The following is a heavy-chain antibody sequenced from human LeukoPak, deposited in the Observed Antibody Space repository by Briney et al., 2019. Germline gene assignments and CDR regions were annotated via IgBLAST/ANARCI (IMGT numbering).Heavy chain of an antibody. V-gene: IGHV4-39*01. D-gene: IGHD3-22*01. CDR2: IYYSGST. J-gene: IGHJ2*01. Sequence: KASETLSLTCSVPGGSMSSSSYYWGWTRQPPGKGLEWIGSIYYSGSTYYNPSLKSRVTISVDTSKNQFSLNLSSVTAADTAVFYCARARWPGYDKRKWYFDLWGRGTLVTVSS. CDR1: GGSMSSSSYY. CDR3: ARARWPGYDKRKWYFDL.